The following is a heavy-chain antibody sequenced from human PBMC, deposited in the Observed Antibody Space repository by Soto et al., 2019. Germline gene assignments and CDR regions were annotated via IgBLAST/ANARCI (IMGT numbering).Heavy chain of an antibody. V-gene: IGHV4-59*01. D-gene: IGHD1-1*01. CDR3: ARDRGKRAFDI. CDR1: AGSITSYF. Sequence: QVQLQESGPGLVKPSETLSLTCTVSAGSITSYFWTWTRQPPGKGLEWIGSFYYSGSTNYSPSLKSRVTISVDTSKNQFSLKLSSVTAADTAVYYCARDRGKRAFDIWGQGTMVTVSS. CDR2: FYYSGST. J-gene: IGHJ3*02.